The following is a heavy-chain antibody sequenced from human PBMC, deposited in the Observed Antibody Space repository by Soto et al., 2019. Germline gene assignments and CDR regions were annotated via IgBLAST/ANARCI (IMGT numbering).Heavy chain of an antibody. CDR2: ISDDGSNK. Sequence: QVQLVESGGGVVQPGRSLRLSCAASGFTFSSYGMHWVRQAPGKGLEWVAVISDDGSNKYYADSVKGRFTISRDNSKNTLYLQMNSLRAEDTAVYYCAKDGGATYGMDVWGQGTTVTVSS. D-gene: IGHD1-26*01. V-gene: IGHV3-30*18. CDR3: AKDGGATYGMDV. CDR1: GFTFSSYG. J-gene: IGHJ6*02.